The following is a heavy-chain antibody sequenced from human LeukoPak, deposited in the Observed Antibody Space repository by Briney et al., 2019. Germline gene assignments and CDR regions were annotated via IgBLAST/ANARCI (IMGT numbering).Heavy chain of an antibody. V-gene: IGHV4-61*02. CDR2: IYTSGST. Sequence: SQTLSLTCTVSGGSISSGSYYWSWIRQPAGKGLEWIGRIYTSGSTNYNPPLKSRVTISVDTSKNQFSLKLSSVTAADTAVYYCARDRIYYYDSSGYRVDAFDIWGQGTMVTVSS. CDR1: GGSISSGSYY. J-gene: IGHJ3*02. CDR3: ARDRIYYYDSSGYRVDAFDI. D-gene: IGHD3-22*01.